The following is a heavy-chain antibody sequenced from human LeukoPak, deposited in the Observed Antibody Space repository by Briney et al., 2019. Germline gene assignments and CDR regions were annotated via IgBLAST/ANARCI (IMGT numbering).Heavy chain of an antibody. J-gene: IGHJ6*02. D-gene: IGHD1-26*01. CDR3: ATTTRSYYYYYYGMDV. V-gene: IGHV4-39*01. CDR1: GGSISSSSYY. Sequence: PSETLSLTCTVSGGSISSSSYYWGWIRQPPGQGLEWIGSIYYSGSTYYNPSLKSRVTISVDTSKNQFSLKLSSVTAADTAVYYCATTTRSYYYYYYGMDVWGQGTTVTVSS. CDR2: IYYSGST.